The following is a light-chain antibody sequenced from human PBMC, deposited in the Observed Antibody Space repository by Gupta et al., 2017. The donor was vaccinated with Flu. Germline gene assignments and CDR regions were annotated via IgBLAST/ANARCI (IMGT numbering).Light chain of an antibody. V-gene: IGKV3-15*01. J-gene: IGKJ1*01. Sequence: EIVMTQSPATLSVSPGERATLSCRASQSVSSNLAWYQQRPGQAPRLLIYGASTSATGVPARFSGSGSGTEFTLTINSLQSEDCAVYSCQQYNDWPRTFGQGTKVEIK. CDR1: QSVSSN. CDR2: GAS. CDR3: QQYNDWPRT.